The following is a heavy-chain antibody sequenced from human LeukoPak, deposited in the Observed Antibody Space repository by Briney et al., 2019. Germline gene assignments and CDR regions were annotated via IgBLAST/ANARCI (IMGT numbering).Heavy chain of an antibody. D-gene: IGHD3-10*01. Sequence: ASVKVSCKASGYTFTGYYMHWVRRAPGQGLEWMGIINPSGGSTSYAQKFQGRVTMTRDTSTSTVYMELSSLRSEDTAVYYCARAPAGANFDYWGQGTLVTVSS. V-gene: IGHV1-46*01. CDR1: GYTFTGYY. CDR3: ARAPAGANFDY. J-gene: IGHJ4*02. CDR2: INPSGGST.